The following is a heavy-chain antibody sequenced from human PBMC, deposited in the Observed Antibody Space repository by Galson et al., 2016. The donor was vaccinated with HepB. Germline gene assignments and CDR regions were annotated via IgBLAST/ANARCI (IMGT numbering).Heavy chain of an antibody. CDR1: GFTFSDYG. Sequence: SLRLSCAASGFTFSDYGIHWVRQAPGKGLEWVAFIWYDGSSKYYADSVEGRFTISRNNSKNTIYLQRSSLRAEDTALYYCAREAYSTSSGRLEYWGQGILVTVSS. J-gene: IGHJ4*02. CDR2: IWYDGSSK. V-gene: IGHV3-33*01. D-gene: IGHD6-6*01. CDR3: AREAYSTSSGRLEY.